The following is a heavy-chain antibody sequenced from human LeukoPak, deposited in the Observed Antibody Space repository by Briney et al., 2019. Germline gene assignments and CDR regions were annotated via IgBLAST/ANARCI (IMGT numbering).Heavy chain of an antibody. CDR2: MNPNSGNT. CDR1: GYTFTNYY. Sequence: ASVRVSCKASGYTFTNYYLHWVRQAPGQGLEWMGWMNPNSGNTGYAQKFQGRVTMTRNTSISTAYMELSSLRSEDTAVYYCARGGTGTRGDYWGQGTLVTVSS. V-gene: IGHV1-8*02. D-gene: IGHD1-1*01. CDR3: ARGGTGTRGDY. J-gene: IGHJ4*02.